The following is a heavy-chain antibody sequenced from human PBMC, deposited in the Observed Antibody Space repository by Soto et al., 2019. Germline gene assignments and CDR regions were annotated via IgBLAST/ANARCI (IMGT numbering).Heavy chain of an antibody. CDR1: GFTFSTHA. CDR2: VDVGGGST. CDR3: ARDSGPAGGGACDI. J-gene: IGHJ3*02. D-gene: IGHD6-25*01. V-gene: IGHV3-23*01. Sequence: EVQLLESGGGLVQPGGSLRLSCAASGFTFSTHAMIWVRQAPGKGLNWVSTVDVGGGSTYYTDSVKGRFTVSRDNSKNTVYLKLNPRRAEDTDIYFCARDSGPAGGGACDIWGQWTMVTVSS.